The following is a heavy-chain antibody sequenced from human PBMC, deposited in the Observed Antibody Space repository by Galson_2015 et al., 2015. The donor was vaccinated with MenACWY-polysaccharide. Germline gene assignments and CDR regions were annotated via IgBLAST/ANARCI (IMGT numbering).Heavy chain of an antibody. Sequence: YADSVKGRFSVSRDNSKSTLYLEMNNLRAEDTALYYCAREGSRIVFHAFDTWGQGTMVIVSS. CDR3: AREGSRIVFHAFDT. D-gene: IGHD3-10*02. J-gene: IGHJ3*02. V-gene: IGHV3-33*01.